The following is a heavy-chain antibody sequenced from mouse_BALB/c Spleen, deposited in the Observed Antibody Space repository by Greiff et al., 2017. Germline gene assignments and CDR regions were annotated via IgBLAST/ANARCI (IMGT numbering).Heavy chain of an antibody. Sequence: DVQLQESGAELVRPGALVKLSCKASGFNIKDYYMHWVKQRPEQGLEWIGWIDPENGNTIYDPKFQGKASITADTSSNTAYLQLSSLTSEDTAVYYCARRRDVDAMDYWGQGTSVTVSS. CDR1: GFNIKDYY. V-gene: IGHV14-1*02. CDR3: ARRRDVDAMDY. J-gene: IGHJ4*01. CDR2: IDPENGNT.